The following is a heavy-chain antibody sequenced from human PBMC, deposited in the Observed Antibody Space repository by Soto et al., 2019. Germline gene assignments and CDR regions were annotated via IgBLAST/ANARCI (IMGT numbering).Heavy chain of an antibody. D-gene: IGHD3-10*01. CDR2: ISHRGHAT. CDR3: AKVTWSGERC. CDR1: ECPSRTYD. V-gene: IGHV3-23*01. J-gene: IGHJ4*02. Sequence: EVQMLESGGDLIQPGGSLRLSCAASECPSRTYDMSWVRQAPGKGLEWVSGISHRGHATHYADSVRGRFTISKDESKNTLYLQMNGLRADDTAVYYCAKVTWSGERCWGRGTLVTVSS.